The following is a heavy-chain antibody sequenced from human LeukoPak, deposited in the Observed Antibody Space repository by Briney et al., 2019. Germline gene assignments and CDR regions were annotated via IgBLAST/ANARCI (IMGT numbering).Heavy chain of an antibody. V-gene: IGHV3-7*03. CDR2: IKQDGTEK. CDR1: GFTFSSYW. J-gene: IGHJ4*02. CDR3: ARAESVAGTLGYFDY. D-gene: IGHD6-19*01. Sequence: GGSLRLSCAASGFTFSSYWMSWVRQAPGKGLEWVANIKQDGTEKYYVDSVKGRFTISRDNAKNSLYLQMNSLRAEDTALYYCARAESVAGTLGYFDYWGQGTLVTVSS.